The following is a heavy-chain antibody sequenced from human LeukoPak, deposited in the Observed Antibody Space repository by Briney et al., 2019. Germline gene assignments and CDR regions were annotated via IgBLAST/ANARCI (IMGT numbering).Heavy chain of an antibody. CDR2: INQDGTEK. D-gene: IGHD2-15*01. CDR1: GFTFSTCW. V-gene: IGHV3-7*01. CDR3: ASGNYFDY. Sequence: GGSLRLSCAASGFTFSTCWMSWVRQAPGKGLEWVANINQDGTEKHYVDSVKGRFTISRDNAKNSLYLQMNSLRAEDTAVYFCASGNYFDYWGQGTLVAVSS. J-gene: IGHJ4*02.